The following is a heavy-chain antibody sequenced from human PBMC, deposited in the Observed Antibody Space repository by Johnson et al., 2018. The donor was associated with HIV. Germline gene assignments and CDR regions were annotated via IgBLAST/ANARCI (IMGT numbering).Heavy chain of an antibody. CDR3: ARCPVMVRGVTDAFDI. D-gene: IGHD3-10*01. CDR2: IYSGGST. J-gene: IGHJ3*02. Sequence: VLLVESGGGLVQPGGSLRLSCAASGFTVSSNYMSWVRQAPGKGLEWVSVIYSGGSTYYADSVKGRFTISRDNSKNTLYLQMNSLRAEDTAVYYCARCPVMVRGVTDAFDIWGQGTMVTVSS. V-gene: IGHV3-66*01. CDR1: GFTVSSNY.